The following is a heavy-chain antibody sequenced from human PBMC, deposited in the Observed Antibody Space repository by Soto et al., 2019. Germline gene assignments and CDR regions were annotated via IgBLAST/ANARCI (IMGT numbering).Heavy chain of an antibody. D-gene: IGHD5-12*01. V-gene: IGHV4-31*03. J-gene: IGHJ4*02. Sequence: QVQLQESGPGLVKPSQTLSLTCTVSGGSISSGGYYWSWIRQHPGKGLEWIAYIDYSGSTYYNPSLKSRVTISVDTSKNQFSLKQSSVTAADTAVYYCARRIVATIYYFDYWGQGTLVTVSS. CDR3: ARRIVATIYYFDY. CDR2: IDYSGST. CDR1: GGSISSGGYY.